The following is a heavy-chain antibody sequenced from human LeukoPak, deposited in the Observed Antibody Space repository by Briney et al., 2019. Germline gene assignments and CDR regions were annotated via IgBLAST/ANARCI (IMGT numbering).Heavy chain of an antibody. V-gene: IGHV4-59*01. J-gene: IGHJ4*02. Sequence: PSETLSLTCTVSGGSISSYYWSWIRQPPGKGLEWIGYIYYSGSTNYNPSLKSRVTISVDTSKNQFSLKLSSVTAADTAVYYCARERKVWTVCDYWGQGTLVTVSS. CDR2: IYYSGST. CDR3: ARERKVWTVCDY. D-gene: IGHD3-16*01. CDR1: GGSISSYY.